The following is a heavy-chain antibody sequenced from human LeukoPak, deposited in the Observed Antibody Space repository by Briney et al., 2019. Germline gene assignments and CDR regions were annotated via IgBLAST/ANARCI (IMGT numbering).Heavy chain of an antibody. J-gene: IGHJ6*02. D-gene: IGHD3-22*01. V-gene: IGHV4-30-4*01. CDR1: GGSISSYY. CDR2: IYYSGST. CDR3: ARECDSLYYYYGMDV. Sequence: SETLSLTCTVSGGSISSYYWSWIRQPPGKGLEWIGYIYYSGSTYYNPSLKSRVTISVDTSKNQFSLKLSSVTAADTAVYYCARECDSLYYYYGMDVWGQGTTVTVSS.